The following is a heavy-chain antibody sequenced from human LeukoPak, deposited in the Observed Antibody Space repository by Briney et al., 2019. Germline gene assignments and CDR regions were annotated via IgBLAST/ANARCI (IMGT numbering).Heavy chain of an antibody. V-gene: IGHV1-2*06. CDR3: ASLYDIVGTTVDY. J-gene: IGHJ4*02. CDR1: GYTFTNYY. D-gene: IGHD1-26*01. CDR2: IDPNTGGT. Sequence: GASVKVSCKPSGYTFTNYYIHWVRQAPGQGLERMGRIDPNTGGTKSAKNFQGRVTMTRDTSISTAYMALSGLRSDDTAVYYCASLYDIVGTTVDYWGQGTLVTVSS.